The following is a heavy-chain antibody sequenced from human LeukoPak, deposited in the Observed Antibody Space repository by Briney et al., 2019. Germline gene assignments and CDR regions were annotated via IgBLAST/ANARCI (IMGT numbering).Heavy chain of an antibody. J-gene: IGHJ6*02. CDR3: ARVSRDFYSNYYYYYGMDV. D-gene: IGHD4-11*01. V-gene: IGHV3-30*03. CDR2: ISYDGSNK. Sequence: GGSLRLSCAASGFTFSSYGMHRVRQAPGKGLEWVAVISYDGSNKYYADSVKGRFTISRDNAKNSLYLQMNSLRAEDTAVYYCARVSRDFYSNYYYYYGMDVWGQGTTVTVSS. CDR1: GFTFSSYG.